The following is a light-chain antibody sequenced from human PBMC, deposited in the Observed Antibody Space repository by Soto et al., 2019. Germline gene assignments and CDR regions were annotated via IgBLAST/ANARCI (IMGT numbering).Light chain of an antibody. Sequence: QSALTQPPSASGTPGQRVTISCSGSSSNIGSNYVYWYQQLPGTVPQLLIYRNSERPSGVPDRFSGSKSGTSASLAISGPRSEDEADYYCAAWDDSLSGVVFGGGTKVTVL. CDR3: AAWDDSLSGVV. CDR2: RNS. CDR1: SSNIGSNY. J-gene: IGLJ2*01. V-gene: IGLV1-47*01.